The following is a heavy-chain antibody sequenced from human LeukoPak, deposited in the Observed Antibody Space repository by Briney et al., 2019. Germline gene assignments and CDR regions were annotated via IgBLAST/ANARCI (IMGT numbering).Heavy chain of an antibody. D-gene: IGHD2-2*01. J-gene: IGHJ4*02. Sequence: GGSLRLSCAASGFTFSSYAMNWVRQAPGKGLEWVSSISTSISYIFHADSVKGRFTISRDNAKNSLYLQMNSLRAEDTAVYYCAREFSGHQDIDYWGQGTLVTVSS. CDR3: AREFSGHQDIDY. V-gene: IGHV3-21*06. CDR1: GFTFSSYA. CDR2: ISTSISYI.